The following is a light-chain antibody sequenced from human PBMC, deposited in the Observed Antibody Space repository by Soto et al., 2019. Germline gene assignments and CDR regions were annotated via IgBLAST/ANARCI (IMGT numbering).Light chain of an antibody. Sequence: DIQMTQSPSSLSASVGDRVTITCRASPGISNSLAWYQQKPGKAPYLLIFAAFTLRSGVPSRFSGSGSETDFTLPISSLQPEDVATYYCQNYNTAPLFGGGTKVEIK. V-gene: IGKV1-27*01. CDR3: QNYNTAPL. J-gene: IGKJ4*01. CDR2: AAF. CDR1: PGISNS.